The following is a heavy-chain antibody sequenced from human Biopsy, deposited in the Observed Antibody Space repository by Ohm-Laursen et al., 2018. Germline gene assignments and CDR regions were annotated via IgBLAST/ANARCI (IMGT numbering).Heavy chain of an antibody. D-gene: IGHD4-17*01. Sequence: SLRRSCAASGFTFKNYAMNWVRQAPGKGLDWVSSIDSSAASTFCADSVRGRFTISRDNSKNTLFLQMNSLRAADTAIYYCASDLNGDPSAFDYWGQGTPVTVSS. CDR3: ASDLNGDPSAFDY. CDR2: IDSSAAST. J-gene: IGHJ4*02. CDR1: GFTFKNYA. V-gene: IGHV3-23*01.